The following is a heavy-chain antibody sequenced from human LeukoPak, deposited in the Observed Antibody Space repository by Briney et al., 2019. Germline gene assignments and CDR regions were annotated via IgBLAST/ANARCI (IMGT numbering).Heavy chain of an antibody. CDR3: AKGNIVATSRFDP. CDR2: IRYDGSNK. D-gene: IGHD5-12*01. CDR1: GFTFSSYG. Sequence: PGGSLRLSCAASGFTFSSYGMHWVRQAPGKGLEWVAFIRYDGSNKYYADSVKGRFTISRDNSKSTLYLQMNSLRAEDTAVYYCAKGNIVATSRFDPWGQGTLVTVSS. V-gene: IGHV3-30*02. J-gene: IGHJ5*02.